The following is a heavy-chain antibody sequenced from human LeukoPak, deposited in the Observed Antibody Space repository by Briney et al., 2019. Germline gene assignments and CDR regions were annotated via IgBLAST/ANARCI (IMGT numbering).Heavy chain of an antibody. CDR2: INHSGST. CDR3: ARGGRVIMVYAIRTNWFDP. D-gene: IGHD2-8*01. CDR1: GGSFSGYY. V-gene: IGHV4-34*01. Sequence: SETLSLTCAVYGGSFSGYYWSWIRQPPGKGLEWIGEINHSGSTNYNPSLKSRVTISVDTSKNQFSLKLSSVTAEDTAVYYCARGGRVIMVYAIRTNWFDPWGQGTLVTVSS. J-gene: IGHJ5*02.